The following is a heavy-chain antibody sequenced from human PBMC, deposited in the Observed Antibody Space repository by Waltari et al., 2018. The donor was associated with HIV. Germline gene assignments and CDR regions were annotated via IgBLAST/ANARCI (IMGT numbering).Heavy chain of an antibody. D-gene: IGHD1-20*01. Sequence: EVQLLESGGGLVQPGGSLRLSCAASGFTFSSYAMSWVPPAPGKGLEWVSAISGSGGSTYYADSVKGRFTISRDNSKNTLYLQMNSLRAEDTAVYYCATCITCQPGVYYYGMDVWGQGTTVTVSS. J-gene: IGHJ6*02. CDR1: GFTFSSYA. V-gene: IGHV3-23*01. CDR3: ATCITCQPGVYYYGMDV. CDR2: ISGSGGST.